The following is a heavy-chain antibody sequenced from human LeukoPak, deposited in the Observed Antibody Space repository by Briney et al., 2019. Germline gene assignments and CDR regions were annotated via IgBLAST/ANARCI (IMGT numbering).Heavy chain of an antibody. D-gene: IGHD3-16*01. V-gene: IGHV3-9*01. J-gene: IGHJ4*02. CDR2: ISWSSGSI. Sequence: PGGSLRLSCAASGFTFDDYAMHRVRQAPGKGLEWVSGISWSSGSIGYADSVKGRFTISRDNAKNSLYLQMNSLRAEDTALYYCAKGDSSLSDDFDYWGQGTLVTVSS. CDR3: AKGDSSLSDDFDY. CDR1: GFTFDDYA.